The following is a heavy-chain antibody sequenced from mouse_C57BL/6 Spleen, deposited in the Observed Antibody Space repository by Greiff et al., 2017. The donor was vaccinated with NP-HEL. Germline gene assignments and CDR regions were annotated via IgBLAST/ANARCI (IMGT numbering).Heavy chain of an antibody. CDR1: GYAFSSSW. CDR2: IYPGDGDT. Sequence: VMLVESGPELVKPGASVKISCKASGYAFSSSWMNWVKQRPGKGLEWIGRIYPGDGDTNYNGKFKGKATLTADKSSSTAYMQLSSLTSEDSAVYFCARKIYYDYDEYFDVWGTGTTVTVSS. D-gene: IGHD2-4*01. J-gene: IGHJ1*03. V-gene: IGHV1-82*01. CDR3: ARKIYYDYDEYFDV.